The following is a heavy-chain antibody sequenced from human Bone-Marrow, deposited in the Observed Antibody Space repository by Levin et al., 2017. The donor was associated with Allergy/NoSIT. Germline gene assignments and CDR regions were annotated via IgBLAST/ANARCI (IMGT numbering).Heavy chain of an antibody. J-gene: IGHJ6*02. Sequence: ASVKVSCAASGFTFITYWMHWVRQAPGKGLEWVSRINSDGSSINYADSVRGRFTISRDNAKNTLYLQMNSLRVDDTAVYYCARVRLAQYDYFGMDVWGQGTTVTVSS. CDR3: ARVRLAQYDYFGMDV. CDR1: GFTFITYW. V-gene: IGHV3-74*01. D-gene: IGHD6-19*01. CDR2: INSDGSSI.